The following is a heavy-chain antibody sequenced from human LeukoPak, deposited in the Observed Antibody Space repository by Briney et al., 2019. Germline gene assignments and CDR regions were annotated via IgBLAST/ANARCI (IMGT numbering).Heavy chain of an antibody. Sequence: PSETLSLTCTVSGGSISSSTWWSWVRQPPGKGLEWIGEIYHSGRTNFNPSLKSRVTISVDKSKNQFSLRLNSVTAADTAVYYCARDRAPDRGRLFDYWGQGTLVTVSS. CDR3: ARDRAPDRGRLFDY. J-gene: IGHJ4*02. V-gene: IGHV4-4*02. CDR2: IYHSGRT. D-gene: IGHD1-14*01. CDR1: GGSISSSTW.